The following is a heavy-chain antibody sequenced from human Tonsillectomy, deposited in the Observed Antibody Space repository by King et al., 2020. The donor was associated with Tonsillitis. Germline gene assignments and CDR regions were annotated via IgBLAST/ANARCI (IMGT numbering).Heavy chain of an antibody. CDR2: INPNSGGT. J-gene: IGHJ5*02. D-gene: IGHD4-11*01. Sequence: QLVQSGAEVKKPGASVKVSCKASGYTFTGYYIHWVRQAPGQGLEWMGWINPNSGGTNYAQKFQGWVTMTRDTSISTGYMELSRLRSDDTAVNYRARVRYSDYDGYWFDPWGQGTLVTVSS. CDR1: GYTFTGYY. V-gene: IGHV1-2*04. CDR3: ARVRYSDYDGYWFDP.